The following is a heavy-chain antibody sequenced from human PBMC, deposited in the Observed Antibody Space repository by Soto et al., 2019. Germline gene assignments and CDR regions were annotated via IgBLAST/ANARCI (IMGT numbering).Heavy chain of an antibody. V-gene: IGHV4-30-2*01. CDR3: ARRPRGYSDAFDI. J-gene: IGHJ3*02. D-gene: IGHD3-22*01. Sequence: PSETLSLTCAVSGGSISSGGYSWSWIRQPPGKGLEWIGYIYHSGSTYYNPSLKSRVTISVDRSKNQFSLKLSSVTAADTAVYYCARRPRGYSDAFDIWGQGTMVTVSS. CDR1: GGSISSGGYS. CDR2: IYHSGST.